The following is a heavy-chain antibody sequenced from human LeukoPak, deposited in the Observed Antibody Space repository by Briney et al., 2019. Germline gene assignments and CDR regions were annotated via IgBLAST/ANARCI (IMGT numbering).Heavy chain of an antibody. CDR1: GFTFRSYG. CDR3: ANARITMVRGVIENFDY. D-gene: IGHD3-10*01. V-gene: IGHV3-30*02. Sequence: PGGSLRLSCAASGFTFRSYGMHWVRQAPGKGLVWVAFIRYDGSNNDYADSVKGRFTISRDNSKNPLYLQMNSLRAEDTAVYYCANARITMVRGVIENFDYWGQGNLVTVSS. CDR2: IRYDGSNN. J-gene: IGHJ4*02.